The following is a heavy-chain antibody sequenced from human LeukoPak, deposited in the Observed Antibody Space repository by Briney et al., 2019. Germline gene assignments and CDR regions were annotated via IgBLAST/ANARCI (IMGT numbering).Heavy chain of an antibody. J-gene: IGHJ4*02. CDR2: IGARGGST. V-gene: IGHV3-23*01. CDR3: ARDPGVVAFHYFDF. CDR1: GFTFSSYG. Sequence: PGGSLRLSCAASGFTFSSYGMSWVRQAPGKGLEWVSAIGARGGSTYYADSVKGRFTISRDNSKNTLYLQMNSLRAEDTALYYCARDPGVVAFHYFDFWGQGTLVTVSS. D-gene: IGHD3-3*01.